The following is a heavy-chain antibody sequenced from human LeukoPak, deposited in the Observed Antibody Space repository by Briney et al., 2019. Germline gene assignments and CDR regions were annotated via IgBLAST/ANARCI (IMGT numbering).Heavy chain of an antibody. CDR1: GGSINSNSYY. D-gene: IGHD2-8*01. CDR3: ARRYCTNGVCYRSAFDI. J-gene: IGHJ3*02. CDR2: IYYSEST. V-gene: IGHV4-39*07. Sequence: SETLSLTCTVSGGSINSNSYYWRWIPQPPGKGPDWIGSIYYSESTYYNPSLKSRVNISVQTSKHQLSLKVTSVTAADTAVYYCARRYCTNGVCYRSAFDIWGQGTMVSVSS.